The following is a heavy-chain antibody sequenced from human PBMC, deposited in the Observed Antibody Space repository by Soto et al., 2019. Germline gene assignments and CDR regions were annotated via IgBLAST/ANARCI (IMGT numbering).Heavy chain of an antibody. D-gene: IGHD4-17*01. CDR3: ARVGGHDYGDYYFDY. CDR2: ISSSASHI. J-gene: IGHJ4*02. CDR1: GFSFSSYS. Sequence: GGSLRLSCAASGFSFSSYSMNWVRQAPGKGLEWVSSISSSASHINYADSVKGRFTISRDNAKKSLYLQMNSLRAEDTAVYYCARVGGHDYGDYYFDYWGQGTLVTVSS. V-gene: IGHV3-21*01.